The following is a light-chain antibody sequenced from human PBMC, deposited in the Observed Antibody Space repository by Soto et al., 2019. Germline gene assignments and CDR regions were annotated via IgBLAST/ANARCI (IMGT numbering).Light chain of an antibody. J-gene: IGKJ5*01. Sequence: EVVMTQSPDTLSVSPGERATLSCRASQNVGNNLAWYQQKRGQAPRLLMSGASTRASGVPARFSGSGSGTEFTLTISSLQSEDFAVYYCQQYNKWPLITFGQGTRLEI. CDR3: QQYNKWPLIT. CDR1: QNVGNN. V-gene: IGKV3-15*01. CDR2: GAS.